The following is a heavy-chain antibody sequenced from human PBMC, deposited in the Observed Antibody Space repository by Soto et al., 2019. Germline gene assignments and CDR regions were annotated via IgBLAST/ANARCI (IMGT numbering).Heavy chain of an antibody. CDR1: GGSISNSNW. J-gene: IGHJ4*02. CDR3: AHRPIVGAAI. CDR2: IYHTGNT. D-gene: IGHD1-26*01. Sequence: LSLTCGVFGGSISNSNWWTWVRQPPGKGLEWIGEIYHTGNTNYNSSLMSRVTISLDKPNNQFSLKLSSVTAADTAAYYCAHRPIVGAAIWGQGTLVTVS. V-gene: IGHV4-4*02.